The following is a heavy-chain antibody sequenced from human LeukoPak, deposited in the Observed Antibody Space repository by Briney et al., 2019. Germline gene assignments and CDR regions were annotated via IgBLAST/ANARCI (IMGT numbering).Heavy chain of an antibody. V-gene: IGHV4-34*01. CDR1: GGSFSGYY. Sequence: SETLSLTCAVYGGSFSGYYWSWIRQPPGKGLEWIGEINHSGSTNYNPSLKSRVTISVDTSKNQFSLKLSSVTAADTAVYYCARERYGDYVDDAFDIWGQGTMVTVSS. CDR2: INHSGST. J-gene: IGHJ3*02. CDR3: ARERYGDYVDDAFDI. D-gene: IGHD4-17*01.